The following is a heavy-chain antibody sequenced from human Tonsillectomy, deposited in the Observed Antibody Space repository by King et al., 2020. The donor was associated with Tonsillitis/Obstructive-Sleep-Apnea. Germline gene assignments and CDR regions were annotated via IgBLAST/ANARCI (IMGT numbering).Heavy chain of an antibody. V-gene: IGHV3-21*01. CDR2: MSSSGTYI. D-gene: IGHD4-11*01. CDR1: GFTFSTST. Sequence: VQLVESGGGLVKPGGCLRLSCATSGFTFSTSTMNWVRQAPGKGLEWVSSMSSSGTYIYYADSVRGRFTISRDNAKNSLYLQPNSLRGEDTAVYYCAREVESGDYREAFDYWGQGTPVTVSS. J-gene: IGHJ4*02. CDR3: AREVESGDYREAFDY.